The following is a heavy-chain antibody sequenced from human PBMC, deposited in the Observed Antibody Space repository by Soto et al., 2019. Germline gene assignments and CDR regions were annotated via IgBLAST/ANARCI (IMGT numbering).Heavy chain of an antibody. Sequence: GGSLRLSCAASGFTFSSYWMSWVRQAPGKGLEWVANIKQDGSEKYYVDSVKGRFTISRDNAKNSLYLQMNSLRAEDTAVYYCARDSGVAQKNYYYYYMDVWGKGTTVTVSS. D-gene: IGHD3-10*01. V-gene: IGHV3-7*01. CDR1: GFTFSSYW. CDR3: ARDSGVAQKNYYYYYMDV. J-gene: IGHJ6*03. CDR2: IKQDGSEK.